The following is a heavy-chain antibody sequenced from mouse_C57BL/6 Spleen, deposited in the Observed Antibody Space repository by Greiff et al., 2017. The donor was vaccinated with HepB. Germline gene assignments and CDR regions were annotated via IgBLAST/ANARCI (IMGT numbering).Heavy chain of an antibody. CDR3: AREGLITTVVARGYYAIDY. J-gene: IGHJ4*01. D-gene: IGHD1-1*01. V-gene: IGHV1-82*01. Sequence: QVQLQQSGPELVKPGASVKISCKASGYAFSSSWMNWVKQRPGKGLEWIGRIYPGDGDTNYNGKFKGKATLTADKSSSTAYMQLSSLTSEDSAVYFCAREGLITTVVARGYYAIDYWGQGTSVTVSS. CDR1: GYAFSSSW. CDR2: IYPGDGDT.